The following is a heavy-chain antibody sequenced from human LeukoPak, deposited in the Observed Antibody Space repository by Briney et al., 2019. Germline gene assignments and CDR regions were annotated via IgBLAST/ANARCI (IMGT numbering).Heavy chain of an antibody. CDR2: IYTTGNT. Sequence: SETLSLTCTVSGSSIATYSWSWIRQPPGKGLEWVGYIYTTGNTHYNPSLKSRVTMSLDTSKNQFSLRLSSVTAADTAVYYCARDRIAVAGTGISNWYFDLWGRGTLVTVSS. CDR1: GSSIATYS. D-gene: IGHD6-19*01. CDR3: ARDRIAVAGTGISNWYFDL. J-gene: IGHJ2*01. V-gene: IGHV4-59*01.